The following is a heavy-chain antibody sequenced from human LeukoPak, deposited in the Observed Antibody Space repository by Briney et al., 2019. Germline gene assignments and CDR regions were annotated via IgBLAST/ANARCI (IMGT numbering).Heavy chain of an antibody. Sequence: GGSLRLSCAASGFTFSSYAMHWVRQAPGKGLEWVAVISYDGSNKYYADSVKGRFTISRDNSKNTLYLQMNSLRAEDPAVYYCASLRFLDPIDYWGQGTLVTVSS. CDR2: ISYDGSNK. J-gene: IGHJ4*02. CDR1: GFTFSSYA. CDR3: ASLRFLDPIDY. V-gene: IGHV3-30-3*01. D-gene: IGHD3-3*01.